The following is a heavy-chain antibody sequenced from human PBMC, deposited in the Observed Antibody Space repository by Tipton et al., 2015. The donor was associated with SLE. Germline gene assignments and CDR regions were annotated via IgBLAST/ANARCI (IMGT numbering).Heavy chain of an antibody. CDR1: GGSISSHY. V-gene: IGHV4-59*11. D-gene: IGHD3-16*01. CDR2: FYYSGST. Sequence: TLSLTCTVSGGSISSHYWSWIRQPPGQGLEWIGYFYYSGSTNYNPSLKSRVTISVDTSKNQFSRKLSSVTAADTAVYYCARVLGGKLGYWGQGTLVTVSS. CDR3: ARVLGGKLGY. J-gene: IGHJ4*02.